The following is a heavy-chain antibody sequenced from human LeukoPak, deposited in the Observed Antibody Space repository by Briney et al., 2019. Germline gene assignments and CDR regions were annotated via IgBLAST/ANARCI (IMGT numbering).Heavy chain of an antibody. V-gene: IGHV4-34*01. D-gene: IGHD6-19*01. CDR2: VNHRGST. CDR1: GGSFSGNY. J-gene: IGHJ4*02. Sequence: SETLSLTCAVYGGSFSGNYWSWIRQSPGKGLEWIGEVNHRGSTNYNPSLKSRLTISVDTSKNQFSLKLSSVTAADTAVYYCARAQGAVAIDYWGQGTLVTVSS. CDR3: ARAQGAVAIDY.